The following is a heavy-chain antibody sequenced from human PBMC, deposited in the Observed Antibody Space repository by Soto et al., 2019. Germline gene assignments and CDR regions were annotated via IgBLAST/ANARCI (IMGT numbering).Heavy chain of an antibody. CDR3: ARGRYGDY. Sequence: GPEVKKPGASVKVSCKGSGYIFTSYGIAWVRQAPGQGLEWMGWISAHNGNTEYAQKFQGRVTVTRDTSTSTAYLELRSLRSDDTAFYYCARGRYGDYWGQGALVTVSS. D-gene: IGHD4-17*01. J-gene: IGHJ4*02. CDR2: ISAHNGNT. CDR1: GYIFTSYG. V-gene: IGHV1-18*01.